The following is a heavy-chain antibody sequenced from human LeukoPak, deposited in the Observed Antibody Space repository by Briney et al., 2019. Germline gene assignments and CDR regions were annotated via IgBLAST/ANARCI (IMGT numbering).Heavy chain of an antibody. CDR2: ISAYNGNT. Sequence: ASVKVSCKASGYTFTSYGISWVRQAPGQGLEWMGWISAYNGNTNYAQKVQGRVTMTTDTSTTTAYMEQRSLTSDDTAIYYCARDDLYYCSSSSCSPEYWGQGTLVTVSS. V-gene: IGHV1-18*01. CDR1: GYTFTSYG. J-gene: IGHJ4*02. D-gene: IGHD2-2*01. CDR3: ARDDLYYCSSSSCSPEY.